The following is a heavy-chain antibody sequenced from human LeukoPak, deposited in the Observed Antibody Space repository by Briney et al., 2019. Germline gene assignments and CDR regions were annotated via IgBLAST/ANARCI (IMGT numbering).Heavy chain of an antibody. D-gene: IGHD6-6*01. CDR1: GGSISSYY. Sequence: TSETLSLTCTVSGGSISSYYWSWIRQPPGKGLEWIGYIYYSGSINYNPSLKGRVTISVDTSKNQFSLKLNSVTAADTAVYYCARGNGYSTSGADFDYWGQGTLATVSA. CDR3: ARGNGYSTSGADFDY. J-gene: IGHJ4*02. CDR2: IYYSGSI. V-gene: IGHV4-59*01.